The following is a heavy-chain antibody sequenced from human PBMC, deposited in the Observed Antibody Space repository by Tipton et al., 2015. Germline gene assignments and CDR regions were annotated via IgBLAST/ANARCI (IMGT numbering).Heavy chain of an antibody. V-gene: IGHV3-49*03. D-gene: IGHD3-10*01. Sequence: RSLRLSCTASGFTFGDYTMSWFRQAPGKGLECVGFLRSKAYGGTTEYAASVKGRFTISRDDSKSIAYLQMNSLKTEDTAMYYCTRIMSGPSSIWGQGTMVTVSS. CDR3: TRIMSGPSSI. CDR2: LRSKAYGGTT. CDR1: GFTFGDYT. J-gene: IGHJ3*02.